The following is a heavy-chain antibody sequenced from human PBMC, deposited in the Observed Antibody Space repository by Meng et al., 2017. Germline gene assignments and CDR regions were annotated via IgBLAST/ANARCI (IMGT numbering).Heavy chain of an antibody. CDR2: ISSSGSTI. CDR1: GFTFSSYG. V-gene: IGHV3-48*04. Sequence: GESLKISCAASGFTFSSYGMHWVRQAPGKGLEWVSYISSSGSTIYYADSVKGRFTISRDNAKNSLYLQMNSLRAEDTAVYYCAREGIAAAGTVDYWGQG. J-gene: IGHJ4*02. D-gene: IGHD6-13*01. CDR3: AREGIAAAGTVDY.